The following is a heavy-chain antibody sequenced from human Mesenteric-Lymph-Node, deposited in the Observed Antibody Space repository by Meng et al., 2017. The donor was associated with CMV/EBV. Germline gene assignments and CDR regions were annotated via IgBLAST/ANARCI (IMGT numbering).Heavy chain of an antibody. V-gene: IGHV3-20*04. D-gene: IGHD3-9*01. CDR1: GFTFDDYG. CDR2: INWNGGST. J-gene: IGHJ4*02. Sequence: GESLKISCAASGFTFDDYGMSWVRQAPGKGLEWVSGINWNGGSTGYADSVKGRFTISRDNAKNSLYLQMNSLRAEDTAVYYCARGGSLRYFDWGTGYFDYWGQGTLVTVSS. CDR3: ARGGSLRYFDWGTGYFDY.